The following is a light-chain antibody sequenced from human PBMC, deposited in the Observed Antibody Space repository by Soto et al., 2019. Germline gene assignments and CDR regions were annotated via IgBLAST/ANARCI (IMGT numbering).Light chain of an antibody. CDR3: QQANSFPLT. CDR2: AAT. J-gene: IGKJ4*01. CDR1: QDIRSW. V-gene: IGKV1-12*01. Sequence: IQMTQSPSYFSSSVGDRVSITCRASQDIRSWLAWYQQRPGKAPKLLIYAATISQSGVPSRFSGSGSGTTFTLTINNLQPEDFASYFCQQANSFPLTFGGGTKV.